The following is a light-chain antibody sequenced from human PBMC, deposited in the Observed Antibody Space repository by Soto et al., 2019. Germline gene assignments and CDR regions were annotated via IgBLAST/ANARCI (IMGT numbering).Light chain of an antibody. CDR2: GAS. CDR3: QQYNNWPGT. J-gene: IGKJ1*01. V-gene: IGKV3-15*01. CDR1: QSVSSN. Sequence: EIVMTQSPGTLSLSPGERATLSCRASQSVSSNLAWYQQKPGQAPRLLIYGASTRATGIPARFSGSGSGTELTLTISSLQSEDFEVYSCQQYNNWPGTFGQGTKVDIK.